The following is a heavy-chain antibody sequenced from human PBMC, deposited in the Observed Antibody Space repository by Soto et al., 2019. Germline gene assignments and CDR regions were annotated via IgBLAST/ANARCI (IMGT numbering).Heavy chain of an antibody. CDR3: ARYCSSTSCYDDDYYYYYMDV. J-gene: IGHJ6*03. CDR1: GGSISSYY. Sequence: SETLSLTCTVSGGSISSYYWSWIRQPPGKGLEWIGYIYYSGSTNYNPSLKSRVTISVDTFKNQFSLKLSSVTAADTAVYYCARYCSSTSCYDDDYYYYYMDVWGKGTTVTVSS. CDR2: IYYSGST. D-gene: IGHD2-2*01. V-gene: IGHV4-59*08.